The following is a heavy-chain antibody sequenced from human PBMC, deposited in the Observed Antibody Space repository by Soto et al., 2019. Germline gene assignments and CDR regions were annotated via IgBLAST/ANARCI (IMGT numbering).Heavy chain of an antibody. J-gene: IGHJ3*01. V-gene: IGHV1-8*01. CDR1: GYTFTTSD. Sequence: ASVKVSCKASGYTFTTSDVNWVRQATGQGLEWMGWMNPTSGATGYAKKFQGRVTMTRETSISTAYMELTSLTSEDSAVYYCLRDQHGADRADDVFAVWGQGTVVTVSS. CDR2: MNPTSGAT. CDR3: LRDQHGADRADDVFAV.